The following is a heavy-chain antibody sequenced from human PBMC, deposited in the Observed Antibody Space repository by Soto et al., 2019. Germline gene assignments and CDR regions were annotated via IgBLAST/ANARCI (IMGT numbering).Heavy chain of an antibody. J-gene: IGHJ5*02. V-gene: IGHV5-51*01. CDR2: IYPGDSDT. CDR3: ARRLHSSSWSDDP. D-gene: IGHD6-13*01. Sequence: GESLKISCKGSGYRFTSYWIGWLRQMPVKVLEWMGIIYPGDSDTRYSPSFQGQVTISADKCISTAYLRWSSVKASDTAMYYCARRLHSSSWSDDPWGQGSLVISPQ. CDR1: GYRFTSYW.